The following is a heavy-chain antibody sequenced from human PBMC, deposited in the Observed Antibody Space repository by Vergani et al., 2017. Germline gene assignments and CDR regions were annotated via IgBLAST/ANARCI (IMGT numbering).Heavy chain of an antibody. V-gene: IGHV3-30-3*01. CDR2: ISYDGSNK. CDR1: GFTFSSYA. CDR3: ARDVVGDAFDI. J-gene: IGHJ3*02. D-gene: IGHD1-26*01. Sequence: VQLVESGGGLVQPGGSLRLSCAASGFTFSSYATHWVRQAPGKGLEWVAVISYDGSNKYYADSVKGRFTISRDNSKNTLYLQMNSLRAEDTAVYYCARDVVGDAFDIWGQGTMVTVSS.